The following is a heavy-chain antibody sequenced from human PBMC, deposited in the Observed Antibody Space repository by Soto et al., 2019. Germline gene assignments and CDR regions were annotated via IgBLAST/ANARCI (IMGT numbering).Heavy chain of an antibody. D-gene: IGHD5-12*01. J-gene: IGHJ3*01. V-gene: IGHV2-5*02. CDR1: GFSLTTSGVG. Sequence: QITLKESGPPLVRPTQTLTLTCTFSGFSLTTSGVGVGWIRQPPGKALEWLALVYWDDDKRFSPSLKTRLAITKHTSKNQVVLTMANMDTEDTATYFCARWHSGWLAPPHHGGFDVWGQGTMVTVSS. CDR2: VYWDDDK. CDR3: ARWHSGWLAPPHHGGFDV.